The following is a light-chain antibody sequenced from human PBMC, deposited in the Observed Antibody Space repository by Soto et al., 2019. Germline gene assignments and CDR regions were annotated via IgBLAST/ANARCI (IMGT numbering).Light chain of an antibody. Sequence: QSALTQPASVSGSPGQSITISCTGTSSDVGGYYYVSWYQHHPGRAPKLIIYEVTIRPSGVSNRFSGSKSGNTASLTISGLQAEDEADYYCSSYTTSAPYVFGSGTKLTVL. CDR3: SSYTTSAPYV. V-gene: IGLV2-14*01. CDR1: SSDVGGYYY. J-gene: IGLJ1*01. CDR2: EVT.